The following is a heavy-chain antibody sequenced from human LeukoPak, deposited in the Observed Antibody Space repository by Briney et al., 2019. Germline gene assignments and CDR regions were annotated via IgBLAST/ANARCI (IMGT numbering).Heavy chain of an antibody. Sequence: PSETLSLTCTVSGGPISSYYWSWIRQPAGKGLEWIGEINHSGSTNYNPSLKSRVTISVDTSKNQFSLKLSSVTAADTAVYYCARLRLRGSSGKVGHYYYYYYMDVWGKGTTVTVSS. CDR1: GGPISSYY. V-gene: IGHV4-34*01. CDR3: ARLRLRGSSGKVGHYYYYYYMDV. CDR2: INHSGST. D-gene: IGHD6-6*01. J-gene: IGHJ6*03.